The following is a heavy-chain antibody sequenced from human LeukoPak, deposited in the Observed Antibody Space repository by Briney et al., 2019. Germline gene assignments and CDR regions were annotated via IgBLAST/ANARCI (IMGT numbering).Heavy chain of an antibody. V-gene: IGHV3-21*01. J-gene: IGHJ6*04. D-gene: IGHD3-10*02. CDR3: AELGITMIGGV. Sequence: GGSLRLSCAASGFSFSSYSMNWVRQAPGKGLEWVSFISTSSSYIYYADSVKGRFTISRDNARNSLYLQMNSLRAEDTAVYYCAELGITMIGGVWGKGTTVTISS. CDR1: GFSFSSYS. CDR2: ISTSSSYI.